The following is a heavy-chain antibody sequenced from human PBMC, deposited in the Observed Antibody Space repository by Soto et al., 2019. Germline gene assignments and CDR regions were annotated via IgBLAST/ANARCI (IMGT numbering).Heavy chain of an antibody. D-gene: IGHD3-10*01. CDR2: IWYDGSNK. CDR1: GFTFSSYG. J-gene: IGHJ4*02. V-gene: IGHV3-33*01. Sequence: QVQLVESGGGVVQPGRSLRLSCAASGFTFSSYGRHWVRQAPGKGLEWVAVIWYDGSNKYYADSVKGRFTISRDNSKNTLYLQMNSLRAEDTAVYYCARETYYGSGEFDYWGQGTLVTVSS. CDR3: ARETYYGSGEFDY.